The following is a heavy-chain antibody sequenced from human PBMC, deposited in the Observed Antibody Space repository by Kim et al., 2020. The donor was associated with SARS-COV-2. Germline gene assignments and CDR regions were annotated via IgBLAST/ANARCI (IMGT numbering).Heavy chain of an antibody. D-gene: IGHD3-22*01. CDR3: AKDITGYFYDNSGGFDY. CDR2: ISWNSVTM. V-gene: IGHV3-9*01. Sequence: GGSLRLSCTTSGFTFDDCAMHWVRLAPGKGLEWVSGISWNSVTMGYADSVKGRFTISRDNAKNSLYLQMNSLRAEDTAFYYCAKDITGYFYDNSGGFDYWGQGTLVTVSS. CDR1: GFTFDDCA. J-gene: IGHJ4*02.